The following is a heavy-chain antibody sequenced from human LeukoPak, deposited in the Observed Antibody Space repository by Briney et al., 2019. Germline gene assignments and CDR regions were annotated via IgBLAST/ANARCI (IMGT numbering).Heavy chain of an antibody. V-gene: IGHV3-53*01. D-gene: IGHD6-19*01. CDR3: ARGKKSSGWYDGIGY. CDR1: GFTVSSNY. CDR2: TYSGGST. J-gene: IGHJ4*02. Sequence: PGGSLRLSCAASGFTVSSNYMSWVRHAPGKGLEWVSVTYSGGSTYYADSVKGRFTISRDNSKNTLYLQMNSLRAEDTAVYYCARGKKSSGWYDGIGYWGQGTLVTVSS.